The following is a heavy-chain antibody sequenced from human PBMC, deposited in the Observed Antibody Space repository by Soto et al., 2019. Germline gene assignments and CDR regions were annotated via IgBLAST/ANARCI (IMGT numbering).Heavy chain of an antibody. CDR2: IKQDGSEK. CDR3: ARRRVVRGVTSYYYYGMDV. V-gene: IGHV3-7*01. Sequence: PGGSLRLSCAASGFTFSSYWMSWVRQAPGKGLEWAANIKQDGSEKYYVDSVKGRFTISRDNAKNSLYLQMNSLRAEDTAVYYCARRRVVRGVTSYYYYGMDVWGQGTTVTVSS. D-gene: IGHD3-10*01. CDR1: GFTFSSYW. J-gene: IGHJ6*02.